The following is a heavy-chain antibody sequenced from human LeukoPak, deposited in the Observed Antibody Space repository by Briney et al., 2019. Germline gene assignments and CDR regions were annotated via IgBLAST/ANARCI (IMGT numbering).Heavy chain of an antibody. D-gene: IGHD3-22*01. CDR2: ISYDGSNK. V-gene: IGHV3-30*18. CDR1: GFTFSSYG. J-gene: IGHJ4*02. Sequence: GGSLRLSCAASGFTFSSYGMHWVRQAPGKGLEWVAVISYDGSNKYYADSVKGRFTISRDNSKNTLYLQMNSLRAEDTAVYYCAKDVRRYYDSSGLLDYWGQGTLVTVSS. CDR3: AKDVRRYYDSSGLLDY.